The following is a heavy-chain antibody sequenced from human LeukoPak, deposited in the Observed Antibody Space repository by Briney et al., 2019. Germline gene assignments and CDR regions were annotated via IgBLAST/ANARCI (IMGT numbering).Heavy chain of an antibody. Sequence: SETLSLTCTVSGASTASQYGRWLRQPPGKGLEWMAYMFDTVSTKSNPPPKGRLTLTAETSKKHWTLRLSAVTAGERAVYYCATIKRGSTYGYFDFWGQGIKVTVSS. J-gene: IGHJ4*02. CDR1: GASTASQY. CDR2: MFDTVST. D-gene: IGHD5-18*01. CDR3: ATIKRGSTYGYFDF. V-gene: IGHV4-59*08.